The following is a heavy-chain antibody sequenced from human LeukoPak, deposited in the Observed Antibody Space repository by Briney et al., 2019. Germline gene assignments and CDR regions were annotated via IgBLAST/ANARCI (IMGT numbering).Heavy chain of an antibody. V-gene: IGHV4-30-4*01. Sequence: SQTLSLTCTVSGGSISSGDYYWSWIRQPPGKGLEWIGYIYYSGSTYYNPSLKSRVTISVDTSKNQFSLKLSSVTAADTAVYYCARVGVTGTTRHPLDYWGQGTLVTVSS. CDR1: GGSISSGDYY. CDR2: IYYSGST. D-gene: IGHD1-7*01. CDR3: ARVGVTGTTRHPLDY. J-gene: IGHJ4*02.